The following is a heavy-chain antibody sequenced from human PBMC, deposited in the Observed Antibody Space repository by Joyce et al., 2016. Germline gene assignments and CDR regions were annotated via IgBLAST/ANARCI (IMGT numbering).Heavy chain of an antibody. V-gene: IGHV1-18*01. CDR1: GYTFNSYG. Sequence: QVQLVQSGVEVKKPGASVKVSCKASGYTFNSYGSSWVRQAPGQGLEWMGWISGYNGSTYYAQKVQGRVTMTTDTSTSTAYLELSRLRSDETAVYYCARVILNGNYFDYWGRGTMVTVSS. J-gene: IGHJ4*02. D-gene: IGHD2-8*01. CDR2: ISGYNGST. CDR3: ARVILNGNYFDY.